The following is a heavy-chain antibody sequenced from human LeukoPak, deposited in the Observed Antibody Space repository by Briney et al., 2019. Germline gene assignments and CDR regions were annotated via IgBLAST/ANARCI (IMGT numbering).Heavy chain of an antibody. CDR2: ISRRGNT. V-gene: IGHV4-34*01. CDR3: ARHGEYYFDY. J-gene: IGHJ4*02. Sequence: SETLSLTCAVYGGSFSGYYWSWIRQPPGKGLEWFGQISRRGNTNYNPSRKSRVPISVDTSKSQLSLKLSTVTAADTALYYCARHGEYYFDYWGQGTLVTVSS. CDR1: GGSFSGYY. D-gene: IGHD3-10*01.